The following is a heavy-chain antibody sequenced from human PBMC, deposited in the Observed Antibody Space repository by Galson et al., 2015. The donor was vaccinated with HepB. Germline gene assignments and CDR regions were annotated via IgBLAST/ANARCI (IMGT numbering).Heavy chain of an antibody. CDR2: INAGSGNT. CDR1: GYIFITYD. Sequence: SVKVSCKASGYIFITYDIHWVRQAPGQRLEWMGWINAGSGNTKYSQKFQGRVTITRDTSASTAYMELSSLRSENTAVYYCVRGEVNLYYYYYGMDVWGQGTTVTVSS. CDR3: VRGEVNLYYYYYGMDV. J-gene: IGHJ6*02. V-gene: IGHV1-3*01.